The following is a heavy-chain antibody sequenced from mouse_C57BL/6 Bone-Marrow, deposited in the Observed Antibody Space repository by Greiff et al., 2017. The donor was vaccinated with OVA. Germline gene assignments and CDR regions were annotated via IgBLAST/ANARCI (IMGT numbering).Heavy chain of an antibody. J-gene: IGHJ1*03. V-gene: IGHV1-39*01. CDR2: INPNYGTT. CDR1: GYSFTDYN. D-gene: IGHD1-1*01. CDR3: AFDDGSSYRYFDV. Sequence: VQLQRSGPELVKPGASVKISCKASGYSFTDYNMNWVKQSNGKSLEWIGVINPNYGTTSYNQKFKGKATLTVDQSSSTAYMQLNSLTSEDSAVYYGAFDDGSSYRYFDVWGTGTTVTVSS.